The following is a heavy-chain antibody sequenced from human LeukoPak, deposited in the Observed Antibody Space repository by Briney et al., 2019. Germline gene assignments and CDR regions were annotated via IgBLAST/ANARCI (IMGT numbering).Heavy chain of an antibody. CDR3: ARGAEYSNPQGVILLDY. CDR1: GFTVSSNY. D-gene: IGHD2-21*01. J-gene: IGHJ4*02. CDR2: IRSKAYGGTT. V-gene: IGHV3-71*01. Sequence: GGSLRLSCAASGFTVSSNYMSWVRQAPGKGLEWVGFIRSKAYGGTTEYAASVKGRFTISRDDSKSIAYLQMDSLKTEDTAMYYCARGAEYSNPQGVILLDYWGQGTLVTVSS.